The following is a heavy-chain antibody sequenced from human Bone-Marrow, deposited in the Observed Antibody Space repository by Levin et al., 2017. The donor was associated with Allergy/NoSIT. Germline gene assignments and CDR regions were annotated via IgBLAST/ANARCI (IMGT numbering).Heavy chain of an antibody. CDR2: IDTDGSIT. CDR1: RFTFSTYW. J-gene: IGHJ2*01. CDR3: ARERPYTTSSRSLYFGL. Sequence: GGSLRLSCAASRFTFSTYWMHWVRQAPGKGLVWVSRIDTDGSITTYADSVKGRFTISRDNADNTLYLQMNSLRAEDTAVYYCARERPYTTSSRSLYFGLWGRGTLVTVSS. D-gene: IGHD3-16*01. V-gene: IGHV3-74*01.